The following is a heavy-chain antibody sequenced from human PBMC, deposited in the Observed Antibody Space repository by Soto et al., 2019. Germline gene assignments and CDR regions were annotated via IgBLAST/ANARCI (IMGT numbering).Heavy chain of an antibody. D-gene: IGHD2-15*01. CDR1: GFTFSSYW. Sequence: EVQLVESGGGLVQPGGSLRLSCAASGFTFSSYWMHWVRQAPGKGLVWVSRINSDGSSTIYADSVKGRFTISRDNAKNTLYLQMNSLRAEDTAVYYCVSTSLVVAAATREDYWGQGTMVTVSS. CDR3: VSTSLVVAAATREDY. CDR2: INSDGSST. J-gene: IGHJ4*02. V-gene: IGHV3-74*01.